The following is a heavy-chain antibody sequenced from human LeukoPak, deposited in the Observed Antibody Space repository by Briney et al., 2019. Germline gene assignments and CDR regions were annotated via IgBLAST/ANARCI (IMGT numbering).Heavy chain of an antibody. Sequence: LSLTCTVSGGSISSYYWSWIRQAPGKGLEWVSYISSSGSTIYYADSVKGRFTISRDNAKNSLYLQMNSLRAEDTAAYYCAREVDYWGQGTLVTVSS. CDR3: AREVDY. CDR1: GGSISSYY. V-gene: IGHV3-11*01. CDR2: ISSSGSTI. J-gene: IGHJ4*02.